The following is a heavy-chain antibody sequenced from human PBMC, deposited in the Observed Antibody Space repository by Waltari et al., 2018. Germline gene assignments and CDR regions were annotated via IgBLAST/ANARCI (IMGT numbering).Heavy chain of an antibody. CDR2: IYHSGST. CDR3: ARRIVGAKREFDY. J-gene: IGHJ4*02. V-gene: IGHV4-4*02. D-gene: IGHD1-26*01. Sequence: QVQLQESGPGLVQPSETLSLTCAVSGGSISSSPWWSWVRQSPGKGLEWIGEIYHSGSTNYNPSLKSRVTISVDKSKTQFSLRLSSVTAADTAVYFCARRIVGAKREFDYWGQGSLVTVSS. CDR1: GGSISSSPW.